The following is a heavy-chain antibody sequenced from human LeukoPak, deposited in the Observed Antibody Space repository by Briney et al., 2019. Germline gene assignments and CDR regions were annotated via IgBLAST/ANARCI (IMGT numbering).Heavy chain of an antibody. CDR3: ARDAYDSSGYYYGY. D-gene: IGHD3-22*01. CDR2: IYYSGST. Sequence: SETLSLTCTVSGVSISSYYWSWIRQPPGKGLEWIGYIYYSGSTNYNPSLKSRVTISVDTSKNQFSLKLSSVTAADTAVYYCARDAYDSSGYYYGYWGQGTLVTVSS. V-gene: IGHV4-59*01. CDR1: GVSISSYY. J-gene: IGHJ4*02.